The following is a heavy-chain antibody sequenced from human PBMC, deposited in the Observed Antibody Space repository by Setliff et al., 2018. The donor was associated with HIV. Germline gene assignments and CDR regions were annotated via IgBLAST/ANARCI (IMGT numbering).Heavy chain of an antibody. V-gene: IGHV4-34*01. Sequence: TSETLSLTCAVYGGSFSGYYWSWIRQPPGKGLGWIGEINHSGSTNYNPSLPSRPTLSIDTSKNQFSLKLISVTAADTAVYYCARGEPPASRSGLLYWGQGMLVTVSS. CDR1: GGSFSGYY. J-gene: IGHJ4*02. CDR2: INHSGST. D-gene: IGHD3-22*01. CDR3: ARGEPPASRSGLLY.